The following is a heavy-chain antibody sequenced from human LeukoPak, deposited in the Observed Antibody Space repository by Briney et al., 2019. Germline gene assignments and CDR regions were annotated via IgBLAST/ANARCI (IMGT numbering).Heavy chain of an antibody. CDR3: ARQSINYDFWSGSHPYNWFDP. Sequence: SETLSLTCTVSGGSISSYYWSWIRQPPGKGLEWIGYIYYSGSTNYNPSLKSRVTISVDTSKNQFSLKLSSVTAADTAVYYCARQSINYDFWSGSHPYNWFDPWGQGTLVTVSS. V-gene: IGHV4-59*08. J-gene: IGHJ5*02. CDR2: IYYSGST. CDR1: GGSISSYY. D-gene: IGHD3-3*01.